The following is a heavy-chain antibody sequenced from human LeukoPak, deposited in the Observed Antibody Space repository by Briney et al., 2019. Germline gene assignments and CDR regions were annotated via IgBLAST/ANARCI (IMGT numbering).Heavy chain of an antibody. CDR1: GFTFSSYA. CDR2: ISASGGTT. D-gene: IGHD2-2*01. CDR3: AKDPREYCSSISCPNWFEP. Sequence: GGSLRLSCAASGFTFSSYAMSWVRQGPGKGLEWVSSISASGGTTYYADSVKGRFTISRDNSKNTLYLQMLSLRPEDSAIYHCAKDPREYCSSISCPNWFEPWGQGTLVTVSS. V-gene: IGHV3-23*01. J-gene: IGHJ5*02.